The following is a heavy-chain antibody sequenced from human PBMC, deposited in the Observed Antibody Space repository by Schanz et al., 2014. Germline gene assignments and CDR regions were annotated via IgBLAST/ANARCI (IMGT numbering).Heavy chain of an antibody. J-gene: IGHJ1*01. Sequence: EVRLVESGGGLVEPGGSLRLSCSGSGFTFSEVYMSWVRQAPGKGLVWVSRTSNDGSFTTFADSVKGRFTISRDNAKNTLYLQMNSLRAEDTAVYYCAKDLNRVATAPQSWGQGTLVTVSS. CDR3: AKDLNRVATAPQS. D-gene: IGHD5-12*01. V-gene: IGHV3-74*01. CDR2: TSNDGSFT. CDR1: GFTFSEVY.